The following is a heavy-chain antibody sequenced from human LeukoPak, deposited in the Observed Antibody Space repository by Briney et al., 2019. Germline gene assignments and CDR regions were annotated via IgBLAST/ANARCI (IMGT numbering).Heavy chain of an antibody. V-gene: IGHV1-46*01. Sequence: ASVKVSCKASGYTFTSYYMHWVRQAPGQGLEGMGIINPSGGSTTYAQKFQGRVTMTRDTSTSTVYMELSSLRSEDTAVYYCARDAGYYDSSGLGTFDIWGQGTMVTVSS. CDR1: GYTFTSYY. CDR3: ARDAGYYDSSGLGTFDI. CDR2: INPSGGST. J-gene: IGHJ3*02. D-gene: IGHD3-22*01.